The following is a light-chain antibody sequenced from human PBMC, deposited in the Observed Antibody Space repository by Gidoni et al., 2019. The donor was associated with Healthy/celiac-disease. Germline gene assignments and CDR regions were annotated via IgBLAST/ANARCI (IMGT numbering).Light chain of an antibody. CDR2: GKT. CDR1: SLRSYY. CDR3: NSRDSSGNLVV. V-gene: IGLV3-19*01. Sequence: SSELTQDPAVSVALGQTVRITCQGDSLRSYYASWYQQKPVQAPVLVIYGKTNRPSGIPDRFSGSSSGNTASLTLTGAQAEDDAYYYCNSRDSSGNLVVFGGGTKLTVL. J-gene: IGLJ2*01.